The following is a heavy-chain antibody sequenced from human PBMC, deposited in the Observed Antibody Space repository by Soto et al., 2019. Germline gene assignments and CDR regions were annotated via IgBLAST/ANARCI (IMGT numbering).Heavy chain of an antibody. Sequence: QVQLVESGGGVVQPGRSLRLSCEASGFNFSNFGMHWVRQAPGKGLEWVAVISYDGSNKYYADSVKGRFTISRDTSKRTLYKEMNSLRTEDTAVYYCAKGGGWGDDFWNAYYRFYYYMDVWGKGTTVTVSS. CDR3: AKGGGWGDDFWNAYYRFYYYMDV. CDR2: ISYDGSNK. CDR1: GFNFSNFG. D-gene: IGHD3-3*01. J-gene: IGHJ6*03. V-gene: IGHV3-30*18.